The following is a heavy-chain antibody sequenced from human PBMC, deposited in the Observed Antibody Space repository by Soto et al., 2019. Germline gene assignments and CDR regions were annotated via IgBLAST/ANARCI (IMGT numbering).Heavy chain of an antibody. CDR1: GFTFSNYA. J-gene: IGHJ6*03. Sequence: GGSLRLSCAASGFTFSNYAMTWVRQAPGKGLEWVSGIASSGGTTYYTDSVKGRFTMSRDNSKNMLFLQMNSLRAEDTALYYCAKTGHSHDLLTGYYRYYYFYMDVWGEGTAVTVSS. CDR2: IASSGGTT. V-gene: IGHV3-23*01. CDR3: AKTGHSHDLLTGYYRYYYFYMDV. D-gene: IGHD3-9*01.